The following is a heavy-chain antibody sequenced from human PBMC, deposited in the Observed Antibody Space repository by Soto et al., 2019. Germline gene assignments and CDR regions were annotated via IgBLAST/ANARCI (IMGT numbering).Heavy chain of an antibody. V-gene: IGHV1-8*01. J-gene: IGHJ4*02. D-gene: IGHD5-12*01. CDR2: MNPNSGNT. CDR3: ARDFEYCGYDYLAGFGFDY. Sequence: GASVKVSCKASGYTFASYDINWVRQATGQGLEWMGWMNPNSGNTGYAQKFQGRVTMTRNTSISTAYMELSSLRSEDTAVYYCARDFEYCGYDYLAGFGFDYRGRGTLVTVSS. CDR1: GYTFASYD.